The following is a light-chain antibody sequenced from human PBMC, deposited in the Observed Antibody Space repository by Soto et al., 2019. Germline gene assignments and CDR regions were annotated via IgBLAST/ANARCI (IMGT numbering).Light chain of an antibody. V-gene: IGKV3-15*01. CDR2: DVF. J-gene: IGKJ5*01. CDR3: QQYNNWPS. Sequence: EIVLTQSACTLSGSPGERATLSCRASQTVSRNLAWYQQRPGQAPRLLIYDVFTRAAGTPARFSGIGSETEFTLTIRSLKSEDFAVYYCQQYNNWPSFGQGTRLEIK. CDR1: QTVSRN.